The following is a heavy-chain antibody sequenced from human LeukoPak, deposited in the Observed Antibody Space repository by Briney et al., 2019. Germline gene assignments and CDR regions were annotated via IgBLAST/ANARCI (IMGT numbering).Heavy chain of an antibody. V-gene: IGHV3-64*01. Sequence: PGGSLRLSCAASGFTFSSYAMPWVRQAPGKGLEYVSAISSNGGSTYYANSVKGRFTISRDNSKNTLYLQMNSLRDEDTAVFYCARVRSGYFFDYWGQGTLVTVPS. J-gene: IGHJ4*02. CDR2: ISSNGGST. CDR1: GFTFSSYA. D-gene: IGHD3-3*01. CDR3: ARVRSGYFFDY.